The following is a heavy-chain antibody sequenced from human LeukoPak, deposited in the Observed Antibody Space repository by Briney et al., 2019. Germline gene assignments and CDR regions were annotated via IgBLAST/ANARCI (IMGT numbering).Heavy chain of an antibody. Sequence: GGSLRLSCAASGFTFDDYAMHWVRQAPGKGLEWVSGISWNSGSIGYAYSVKGRFTISRDNAKNSLYLQMNSLRAEDTALYYCAKDRTIAVAGTIYYWGQGTLVTVSS. V-gene: IGHV3-9*01. CDR1: GFTFDDYA. J-gene: IGHJ4*02. CDR3: AKDRTIAVAGTIYY. CDR2: ISWNSGSI. D-gene: IGHD6-19*01.